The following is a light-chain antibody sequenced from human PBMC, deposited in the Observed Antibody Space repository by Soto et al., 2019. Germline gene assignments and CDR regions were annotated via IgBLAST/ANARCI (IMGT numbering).Light chain of an antibody. V-gene: IGKV1-27*01. CDR2: AAS. J-gene: IGKJ4*01. Sequence: DIQMTQSPSSLSASVRDRVTITCRAGQDVNIYLAWYQQKPGKVPKLLISAASTLQSGVPSRFSGSGSGTDFTLSISSLQPEDVATYYCLKYDGAPLTFGGGTKVEIK. CDR1: QDVNIY. CDR3: LKYDGAPLT.